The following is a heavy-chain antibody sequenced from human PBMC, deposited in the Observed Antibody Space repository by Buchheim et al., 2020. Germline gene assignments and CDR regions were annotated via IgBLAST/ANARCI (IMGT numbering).Heavy chain of an antibody. V-gene: IGHV1-46*01. Sequence: QVQLVQSGAEVKKPGASVKVSCKASGYTFTSYYMHWVRQAPGQGLEWMGIINPSGGSTSYAQKFQGRVTMTRDTSTSTVYMELSSLRSEDTAVYYCARDCGVTAPGPFETNWFDPWGQGTL. CDR2: INPSGGST. D-gene: IGHD2-21*02. J-gene: IGHJ5*02. CDR1: GYTFTSYY. CDR3: ARDCGVTAPGPFETNWFDP.